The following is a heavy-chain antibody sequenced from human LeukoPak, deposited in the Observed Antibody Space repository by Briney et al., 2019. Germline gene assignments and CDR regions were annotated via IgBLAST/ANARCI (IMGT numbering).Heavy chain of an antibody. D-gene: IGHD3-22*01. CDR3: ARGLRDEERYYKYYYMDV. J-gene: IGHJ6*03. Sequence: SETLSLTCTISGGSISGYFGTWIRQASGKGLEWIGYIHTIEPKYNPSLQSRVSMSIDTSKNQFSLNLRSVTAADTAVYYCARGLRDEERYYKYYYMDVWGKGTTVTVSS. CDR2: IHTIEP. V-gene: IGHV4-4*09. CDR1: GGSISGYF.